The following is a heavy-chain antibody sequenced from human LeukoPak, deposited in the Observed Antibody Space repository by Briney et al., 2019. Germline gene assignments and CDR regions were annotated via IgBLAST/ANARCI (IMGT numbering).Heavy chain of an antibody. Sequence: GGSLRLSCAASGFTFSSYDMHWVRQAPGKGLEWVSAIGTAGDTYYPGSVKGRFTISRENAKNSLYLQMNSLRAGDTAVYYCARKDGYNGMDVWGQGTTVTVSS. V-gene: IGHV3-13*01. D-gene: IGHD5-24*01. J-gene: IGHJ6*02. CDR3: ARKDGYNGMDV. CDR1: GFTFSSYD. CDR2: IGTAGDT.